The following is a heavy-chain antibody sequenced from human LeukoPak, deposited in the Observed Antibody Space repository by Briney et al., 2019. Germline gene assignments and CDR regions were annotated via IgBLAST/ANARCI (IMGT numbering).Heavy chain of an antibody. D-gene: IGHD4-11*01. CDR2: IIPIFGIA. Sequence: SVKVSCKASGGTFSSYAISWVRQAPGQGLEWMGRIIPIFGIANYAQKFQGRVTITADKSTSTAYMELSSLRSEDTAVYYCARDRTDYSNLYYGMDVWGQGTKVTVSS. CDR3: ARDRTDYSNLYYGMDV. CDR1: GGTFSSYA. V-gene: IGHV1-69*04. J-gene: IGHJ6*02.